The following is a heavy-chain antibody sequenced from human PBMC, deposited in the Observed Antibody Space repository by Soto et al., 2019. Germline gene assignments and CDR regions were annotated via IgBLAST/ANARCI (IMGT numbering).Heavy chain of an antibody. CDR1: GFTFDDYA. V-gene: IGHV3-9*01. D-gene: IGHD4-4*01. J-gene: IGHJ3*01. CDR2: ISWSGDNM. CDR3: VKVSYSSLTTLGSAFDV. Sequence: QLVESGGGLVQPGRSLRLSCAASGFTFDDYAMHWVRQAPGKGLEWVSGISWSGDNMAYADSVKGRFITSRDNVKNSLYLQMNSRRVEDTALYHCVKVSYSSLTTLGSAFDVWGQGTMVTVS.